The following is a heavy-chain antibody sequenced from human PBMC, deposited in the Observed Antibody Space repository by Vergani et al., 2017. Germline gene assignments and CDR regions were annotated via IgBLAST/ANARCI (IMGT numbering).Heavy chain of an antibody. V-gene: IGHV1-2*02. D-gene: IGHD6-6*01. CDR1: GYTLTGYY. J-gene: IGHJ4*02. CDR3: ARDVSSSSVFDY. Sequence: QVQLVQSGAEVKKPGASVKVSCKASGYTLTGYYMHWVRQAPGQGREWMGWINPNSGGTNYAQKFQGRVTMTRDTSISTAYMELSRLRSDDTAVYFCARDVSSSSVFDYWGQRTLVTVSS. CDR2: INPNSGGT.